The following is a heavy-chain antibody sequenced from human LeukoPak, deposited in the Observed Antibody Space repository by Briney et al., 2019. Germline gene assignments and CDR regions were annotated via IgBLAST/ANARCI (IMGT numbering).Heavy chain of an antibody. J-gene: IGHJ4*02. CDR3: ARQYHLDY. D-gene: IGHD2-2*01. CDR2: IYSGGST. Sequence: PGGSLRLSCAVSGFTVSSNYMSWVRQAPGKGLEWVSVIYSGGSTYYADSVKGRFTISRDNAKNSLYLQMNSLRAEDTAVYYCARQYHLDYWGQGTLVTVSS. CDR1: GFTVSSNY. V-gene: IGHV3-53*01.